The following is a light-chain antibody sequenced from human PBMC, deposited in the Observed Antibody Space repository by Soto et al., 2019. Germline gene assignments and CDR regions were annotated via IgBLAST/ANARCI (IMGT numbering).Light chain of an antibody. J-gene: IGLJ3*02. CDR2: DSN. Sequence: QSVLTQSPSASGTPGQRVTISCSGGSSNIGGNPVDWYQQVPGTAPNLLIFDSNQRPSGVPARFSGSKSGTTASLAIIGRQAEEEADDYCATWDASVSGWVFGGGTKLTVL. V-gene: IGLV1-44*01. CDR1: SSNIGGNP. CDR3: ATWDASVSGWV.